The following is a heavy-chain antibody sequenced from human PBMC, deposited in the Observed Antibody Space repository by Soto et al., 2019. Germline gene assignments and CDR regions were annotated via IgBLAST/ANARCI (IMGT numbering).Heavy chain of an antibody. CDR3: AKVPPYCSGGSCYSFDY. Sequence: GGSLRLSCAASGFTFSSYAMSWVRQAPGKGLEWVSAISGSGGSTYYADSVKGRFTISRDNSKNTLYLQMNSLRAEDTAVYYCAKVPPYCSGGSCYSFDYWGQGTLVTVSS. V-gene: IGHV3-23*01. CDR1: GFTFSSYA. D-gene: IGHD2-15*01. J-gene: IGHJ4*02. CDR2: ISGSGGST.